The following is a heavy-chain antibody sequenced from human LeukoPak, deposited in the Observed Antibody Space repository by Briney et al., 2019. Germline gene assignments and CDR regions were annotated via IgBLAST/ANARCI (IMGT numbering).Heavy chain of an antibody. J-gene: IGHJ5*02. D-gene: IGHD4-17*01. V-gene: IGHV1-69*05. CDR3: AGVRGRSGDYAPGWFDP. CDR1: GGTVSSYA. Sequence: GSSVKVSCKASGGTVSSYAISWVRQAPGQGLEWMGGIIPIFGTANYAQKFQGRGTITTDESTSTAYMQLSSLSSEATAVYYCAGVRGRSGDYAPGWFDPWGQGTLVTVSS. CDR2: IIPIFGTA.